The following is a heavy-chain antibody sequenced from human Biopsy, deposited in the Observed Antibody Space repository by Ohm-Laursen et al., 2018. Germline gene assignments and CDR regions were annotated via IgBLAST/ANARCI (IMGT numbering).Heavy chain of an antibody. D-gene: IGHD4/OR15-4a*01. CDR3: ARGPYGDNAGAFDV. Sequence: TLSLTCVVDGGSFSGYDWTWTRQPPGKGLEWVGEFSHTGTTIYNPSLKGRLTISVDKSKNHFSLRLTSVTAADTATYFCARGPYGDNAGAFDVWGQGTVVTVSS. V-gene: IGHV4-34*01. CDR1: GGSFSGYD. CDR2: FSHTGTT. J-gene: IGHJ3*01.